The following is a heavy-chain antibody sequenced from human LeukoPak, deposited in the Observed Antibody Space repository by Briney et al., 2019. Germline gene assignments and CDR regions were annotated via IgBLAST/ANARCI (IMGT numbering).Heavy chain of an antibody. Sequence: GGSLRLSCTASGVSFSDYDKNCVRHDPGWGLETLSPISGSSSHRYYGDSAKGRFTIYRDDAMNSLSLQMKSLRAEDTAVYFCARAFPPLRTSAAGDCWGQGTLVTVYS. CDR2: ISGSSSHR. CDR3: ARAFPPLRTSAAGDC. J-gene: IGHJ4*02. V-gene: IGHV3-21*06. D-gene: IGHD6-25*01. CDR1: GVSFSDYD.